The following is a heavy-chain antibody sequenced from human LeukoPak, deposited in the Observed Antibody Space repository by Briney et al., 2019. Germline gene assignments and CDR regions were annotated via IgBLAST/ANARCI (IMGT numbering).Heavy chain of an antibody. D-gene: IGHD2-2*02. CDR2: IHTSGST. CDR1: GGSISSYY. CDR3: ARVDPGYCSSTSCYRVFDY. Sequence: SETLSLTCTVSGGSISSYYWSWIRQPAGKGLEWIGRIHTSGSTNYNPSLKSRVTMSGDTSKNLFSLRLTSVTAADTAVYYCARVDPGYCSSTSCYRVFDYWGQGTLVTVSS. V-gene: IGHV4-4*07. J-gene: IGHJ4*02.